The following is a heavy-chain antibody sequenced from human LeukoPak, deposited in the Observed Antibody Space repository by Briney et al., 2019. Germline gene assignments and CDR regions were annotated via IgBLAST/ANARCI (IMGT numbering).Heavy chain of an antibody. Sequence: GASVKVSCKASGGTFSSYAISWVRQAPGQGLEWVGGIIPIFGTANYAQKFQGRVTITADESTSTAYMELSSLRSEDTAVYYCAREATVEDAFDIWGQGTMVTVSS. CDR3: AREATVEDAFDI. J-gene: IGHJ3*02. CDR1: GGTFSSYA. V-gene: IGHV1-69*13. D-gene: IGHD4-23*01. CDR2: IIPIFGTA.